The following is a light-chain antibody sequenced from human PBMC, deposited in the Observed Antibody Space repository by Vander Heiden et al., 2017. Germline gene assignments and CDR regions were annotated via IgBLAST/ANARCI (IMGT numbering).Light chain of an antibody. CDR3: QQDDSYPHT. Sequence: AIRMTQSPSSLSASTGDRVTITCRASQGISSYLAWYQQKPGKAPKLLIYAASTLQSGVPSRFSGSGSGTDFTLTISCLQSEDFATYYCQQDDSYPHTFGQGTKVEIK. CDR2: AAS. V-gene: IGKV1-8*01. CDR1: QGISSY. J-gene: IGKJ1*01.